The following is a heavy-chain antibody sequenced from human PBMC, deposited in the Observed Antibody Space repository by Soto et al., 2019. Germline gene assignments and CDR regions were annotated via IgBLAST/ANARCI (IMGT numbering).Heavy chain of an antibody. CDR3: ARVVPGAEAWSDP. D-gene: IGHD2-2*01. Sequence: GASVKVSCKTSGYTFSNYGITWVRQAPGQPLEWLGWISLYSDGTNYAQKFQGRVSMTTDTSTTTAYMELRSLRSDDTAVYYCARVVPGAEAWSDPWGQGTLVTVSS. J-gene: IGHJ5*02. CDR1: GYTFSNYG. V-gene: IGHV1-18*01. CDR2: ISLYSDGT.